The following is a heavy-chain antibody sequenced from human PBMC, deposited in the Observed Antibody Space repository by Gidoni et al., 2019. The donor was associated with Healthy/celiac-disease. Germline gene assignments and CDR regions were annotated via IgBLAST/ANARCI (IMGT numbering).Heavy chain of an antibody. CDR2: INAGNGNT. V-gene: IGHV1-3*01. J-gene: IGHJ4*02. D-gene: IGHD5-18*01. Sequence: QVQLVQSGAEVKKPGASVKVSCKASGYTFTSYAMPLVRQAPGQRLEWMGWINAGNGNTKYSQKFQGRVTITRDTSASTAYMELSSLRSEDTAVYYCARGIQLWSGFDYWGQGTLVTVSS. CDR1: GYTFTSYA. CDR3: ARGIQLWSGFDY.